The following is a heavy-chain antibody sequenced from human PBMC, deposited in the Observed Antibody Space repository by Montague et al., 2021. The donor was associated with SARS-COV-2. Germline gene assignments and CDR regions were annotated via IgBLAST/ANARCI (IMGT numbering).Heavy chain of an antibody. CDR3: AKDGEFDP. V-gene: IGHV3-23*03. Sequence: SLRLSCAASGFTFSSYAVSWVRRAPGKGLEWVSVIYSGGSSTYYADSVKGRFTISRDNSKSTLYLQMNSLRAEDTAVYYCAKDGEFDPWGQGTLVTVSS. D-gene: IGHD7-27*01. CDR1: GFTFSSYA. CDR2: IYSGGSST. J-gene: IGHJ5*02.